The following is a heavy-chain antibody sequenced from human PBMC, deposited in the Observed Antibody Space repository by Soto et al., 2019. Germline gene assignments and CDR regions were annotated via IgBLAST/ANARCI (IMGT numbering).Heavy chain of an antibody. Sequence: SETLSLTCTVSGGSISSYYWSWIRQPPGKGLEWIGYIYYSGSTNYNPSLKSRGTISVDTSKNQFSLKLSSVTAADTAVYYCARTGYCSSTSCPISRTYYYYYMDVWGKGTTVT. CDR3: ARTGYCSSTSCPISRTYYYYYMDV. CDR1: GGSISSYY. V-gene: IGHV4-59*08. CDR2: IYYSGST. J-gene: IGHJ6*03. D-gene: IGHD2-2*01.